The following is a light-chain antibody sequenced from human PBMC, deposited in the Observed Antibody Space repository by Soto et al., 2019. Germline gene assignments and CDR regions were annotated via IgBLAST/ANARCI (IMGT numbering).Light chain of an antibody. CDR3: CSYAGSSTFV. CDR1: NSDVGSYNL. CDR2: EGS. V-gene: IGLV2-23*01. J-gene: IGLJ1*01. Sequence: QSALTQPASVSGSPGQSITISYTGTNSDVGSYNLVSWYQQHPGKATKLMIYEGSKRPSGVSNRFSGSKSGNTASLTISWLQAEDEADYYCCSYAGSSTFVFGTGTKVTVL.